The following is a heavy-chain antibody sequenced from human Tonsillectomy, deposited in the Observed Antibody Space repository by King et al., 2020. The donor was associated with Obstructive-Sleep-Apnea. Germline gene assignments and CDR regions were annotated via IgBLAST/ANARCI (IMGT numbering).Heavy chain of an antibody. Sequence: VTLKESGPALVKPTQTLTLTCTFSGFSLSTSGMCVSWIRQPPGKALEWLARIDWDDDKYYSTSLKTRLTISKDTSKNQVVLTMTNMDPVDTATYYCARMRLSGSSQLNDYWGQGTLVTVSS. D-gene: IGHD3-10*01. CDR2: IDWDDDK. CDR3: ARMRLSGSSQLNDY. CDR1: GFSLSTSGMC. J-gene: IGHJ4*02. V-gene: IGHV2-70*11.